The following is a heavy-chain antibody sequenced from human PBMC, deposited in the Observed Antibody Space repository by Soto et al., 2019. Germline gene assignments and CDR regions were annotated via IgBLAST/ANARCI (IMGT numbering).Heavy chain of an antibody. CDR1: GGSISSGDFY. CDR2: ISYTGST. D-gene: IGHD2-8*01. Sequence: QVQLQASGPGLVTPSQTLSLTCTVSGGSISSGDFYWSWIRQPPAKGLEWLGYISYTGSTYYNPSLNCRVTITIDTSKNQFSRKLSSVTAADTAVYYCGRGFMVPPYYFDYWGQGTLVTVSS. J-gene: IGHJ4*02. V-gene: IGHV4-30-4*08. CDR3: GRGFMVPPYYFDY.